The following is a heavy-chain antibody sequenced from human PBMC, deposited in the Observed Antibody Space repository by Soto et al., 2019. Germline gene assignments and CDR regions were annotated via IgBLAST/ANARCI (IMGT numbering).Heavy chain of an antibody. CDR2: MNPNNGNT. D-gene: IGHD2-15*01. J-gene: IGHJ4*01. Sequence: ASVKVSCKASGYTFTSYDINWVRQATGQGLEWMGWMNPNNGNTGYAQKFQGRVTMTTDTSISTAYMELSSLRSDDTAVYYCARELSLIRPWLGYWGHRTLVTVSS. CDR3: ARELSLIRPWLGY. V-gene: IGHV1-8*01. CDR1: GYTFTSYD.